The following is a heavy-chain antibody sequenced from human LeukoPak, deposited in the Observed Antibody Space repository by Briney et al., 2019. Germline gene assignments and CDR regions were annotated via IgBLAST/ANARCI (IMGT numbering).Heavy chain of an antibody. CDR3: VRDVGTSDAFDI. CDR2: IYYSGST. Sequence: PSETLSLTCTVSGGSISSYYWSWIRQPPGKGLEWIGYIYYSGSTNYNPSLKSRVTISVDTSKNQFSLKLSSVTAADTAVYYCVRDVGTSDAFDIWGQGTMVIVSS. V-gene: IGHV4-59*12. CDR1: GGSISSYY. J-gene: IGHJ3*02. D-gene: IGHD1-1*01.